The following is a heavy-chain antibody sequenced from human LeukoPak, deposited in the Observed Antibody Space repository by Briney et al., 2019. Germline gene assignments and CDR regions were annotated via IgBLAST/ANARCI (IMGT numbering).Heavy chain of an antibody. Sequence: GGSLRLSCAASGFTFSDYYMSWVRQAPGKGLEWVSTISGGGGRTWYADSVKGRFTISRDNSKNTVDVQLNSLRAEDTAVYYCEKFRGSEKTAIDCWGQGTLVTVSS. CDR1: GFTFSDYY. CDR3: EKFRGSEKTAIDC. D-gene: IGHD6-25*01. CDR2: ISGGGGRT. V-gene: IGHV3-23*01. J-gene: IGHJ4*02.